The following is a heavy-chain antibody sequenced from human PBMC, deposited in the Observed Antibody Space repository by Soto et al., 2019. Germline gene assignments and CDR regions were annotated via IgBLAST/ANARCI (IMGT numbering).Heavy chain of an antibody. D-gene: IGHD5-12*01. CDR1: GGSVSSGASN. CDR2: IYYSGST. J-gene: IGHJ3*02. Sequence: QVQLQESDAGLVKASQTLSLTCTVSGGSVSSGASNWTGSGNPPGKGLEWIGYIYYSGSTYYSPSLKSRLSISLDTSKNQFSLRLSSVTAADTAMYYCARARLRAVYAFDIWGQGTMVTVSS. V-gene: IGHV4-31*03. CDR3: ARARLRAVYAFDI.